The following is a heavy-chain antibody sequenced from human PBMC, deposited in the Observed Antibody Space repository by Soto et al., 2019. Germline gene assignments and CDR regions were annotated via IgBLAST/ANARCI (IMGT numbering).Heavy chain of an antibody. J-gene: IGHJ4*02. V-gene: IGHV4-59*01. CDR2: IYYSGST. CDR3: ARDYGDYLGEYYFDY. CDR1: GGSISSYY. Sequence: QVQLQESGPGLVKPSETLSLTCTVSGGSISSYYWSWIRQPPGKGLEWIGYIYYSGSTNYNPSLKRRGTLSVDTSKNQFSLKLGSVTAADTAVYYCARDYGDYLGEYYFDYWGQGTLVTVSS. D-gene: IGHD4-17*01.